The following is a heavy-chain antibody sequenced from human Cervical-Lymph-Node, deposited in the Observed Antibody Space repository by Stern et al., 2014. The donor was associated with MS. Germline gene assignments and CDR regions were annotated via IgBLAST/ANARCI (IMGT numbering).Heavy chain of an antibody. Sequence: QVQLQESGPGLVKPSETLSLTCSVSGGSINSYYWTWIRQPAGKGLEYIGHIYTSGSTKYNPSLRRRVTMSIETSQNQLSLKLNFVTAADTAVYYCATWGKVVDDYYYGLDVWGQGTTVTVSS. CDR2: IYTSGST. CDR3: ATWGKVVDDYYYGLDV. CDR1: GGSINSYY. J-gene: IGHJ6*02. V-gene: IGHV4-4*07. D-gene: IGHD2-2*01.